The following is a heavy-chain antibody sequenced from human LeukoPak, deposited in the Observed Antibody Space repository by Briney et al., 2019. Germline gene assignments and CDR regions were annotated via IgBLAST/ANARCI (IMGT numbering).Heavy chain of an antibody. CDR3: ANSIAWASEYFQS. J-gene: IGHJ1*01. D-gene: IGHD6-19*01. V-gene: IGHV4-59*02. Sequence: SETLSLTCIVSGASVGSSYWSWIRQPPGKGLEWIGYVYHSGSTNYNPSLTNRITISADTSRNQFSLKLRSVTTAHTAVYYCANSIAWASEYFQSWGQGTLLTVSS. CDR2: VYHSGST. CDR1: GASVGSSY.